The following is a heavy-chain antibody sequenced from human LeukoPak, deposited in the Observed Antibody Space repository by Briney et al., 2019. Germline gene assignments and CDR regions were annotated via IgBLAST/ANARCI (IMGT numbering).Heavy chain of an antibody. J-gene: IGHJ4*02. CDR2: ISYDGSNK. V-gene: IGHV3-30-3*01. CDR3: ARDPPYSGSYFFDY. D-gene: IGHD1-26*01. CDR1: GFTFSSYA. Sequence: GGSLRLSCAASGFTFSSYAMHWVRQAPGKGLEWVAVISYDGSNKYYADSVKGRFTISRDNSKNTLYLQMNSLRAKDTAVYYCARDPPYSGSYFFDYWGQGTLVTVSS.